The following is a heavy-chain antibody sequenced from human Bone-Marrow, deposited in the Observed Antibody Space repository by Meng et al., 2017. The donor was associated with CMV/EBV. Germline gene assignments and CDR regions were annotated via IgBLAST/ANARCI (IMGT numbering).Heavy chain of an antibody. D-gene: IGHD2-2*01. J-gene: IGHJ4*02. CDR1: GCSISSSNW. CDR2: IYHSGST. CDR3: AGVVGVVVQAANYYFDY. Sequence: GSLRLSCAVSGCSISSSNWWSWVRQPPGKGLEWIGEIYHSGSTNDNPSRKSRVTISVDKSKNQFSLKLSSVTAADTAVYYCAGVVGVVVQAANYYFDYWGQGNMVNVYS. V-gene: IGHV4-4*02.